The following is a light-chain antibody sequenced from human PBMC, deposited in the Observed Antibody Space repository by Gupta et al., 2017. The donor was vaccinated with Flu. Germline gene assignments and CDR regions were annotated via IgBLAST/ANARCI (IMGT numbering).Light chain of an antibody. V-gene: IGLV2-14*01. CDR2: EVS. CDR1: SNDVGGYSY. J-gene: IGLJ1*01. Sequence: QSALTQPASVSGSPGQSITISCTGTSNDVGGYSYVPWYQQHPGKAPKLIIYEVSNRPSGVSNRFFGSKSGNMASLIISGLQTEDEADYYCSSYTGSNTLQVFGTGTKVTVL. CDR3: SSYTGSNTLQV.